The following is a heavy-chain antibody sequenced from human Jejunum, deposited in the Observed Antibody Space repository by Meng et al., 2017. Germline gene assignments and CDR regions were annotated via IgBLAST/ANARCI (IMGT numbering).Heavy chain of an antibody. V-gene: IGHV4-39*07. J-gene: IGHJ5*02. CDR1: GGSISTAGYY. CDR3: ARDTAGFGP. CDR2: IFYSGTT. D-gene: IGHD6-13*01. Sequence: QLHLLESGPGLGTPSETRSLTCAVSGGSISTAGYYWGWIRQSPGKGLEWIGSIFYSGTTYYNPSLKSRVTISIDTSKNQFSLKMNSVTAADTAVYYCARDTAGFGPWGQGTLVTVSS.